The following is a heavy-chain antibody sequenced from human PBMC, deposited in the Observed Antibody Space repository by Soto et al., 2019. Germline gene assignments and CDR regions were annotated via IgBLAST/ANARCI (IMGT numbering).Heavy chain of an antibody. CDR1: GFMFSSAW. J-gene: IGHJ4*02. Sequence: GGSLRLSCAASGFMFSSAWMIWVRQAPVNGLEFVGRIKSKLDGWTTDYSPPVKGIFFISIDYSKNTLYLQINSLKTDDTAVYYCAEGWNDFWGQGTLVAVSS. CDR2: IKSKLDGWTT. V-gene: IGHV3-15*01. D-gene: IGHD1-1*01. CDR3: AEGWNDF.